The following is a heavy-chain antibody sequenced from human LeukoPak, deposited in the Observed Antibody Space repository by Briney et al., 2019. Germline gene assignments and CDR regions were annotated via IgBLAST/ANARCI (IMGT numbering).Heavy chain of an antibody. Sequence: PSETLSLTCTVSGGSISSSSYYWVWIRQPPGKGREWIGSIYYSGSTYYNLSLKSRVTISVDTSKNQFSLKLSSVTAADTAVYYCARTAAPGTQPFDYWGQGTLVTVSS. V-gene: IGHV4-39*07. J-gene: IGHJ4*02. CDR3: ARTAAPGTQPFDY. D-gene: IGHD6-13*01. CDR2: IYYSGST. CDR1: GGSISSSSYY.